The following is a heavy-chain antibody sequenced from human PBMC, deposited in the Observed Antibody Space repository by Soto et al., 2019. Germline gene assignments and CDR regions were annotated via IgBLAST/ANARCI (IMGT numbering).Heavy chain of an antibody. V-gene: IGHV3-7*01. D-gene: IGHD1-1*01. J-gene: IGHJ4*02. CDR3: ARDRGTNTPDN. CDR2: MNQDGSQI. CDR1: GFTFSNDW. Sequence: EVQVVESGGGLVQPGGALRLSCAVSGFTFSNDWMTWVRQAPGKGLECVAYMNQDGSQIYYVDSLRGRFTISRDNAKNSLYLQMNSLRVDDTAVDDCARDRGTNTPDNWGQGTLVTVAS.